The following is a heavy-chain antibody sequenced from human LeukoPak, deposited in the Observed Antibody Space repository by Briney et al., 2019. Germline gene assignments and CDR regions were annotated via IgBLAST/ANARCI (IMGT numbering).Heavy chain of an antibody. CDR1: GGSISITSYY. Sequence: PSETLSLTCTVSGGSISITSYYWGWIRQPPGKGLEWIGNIYYSGSTYYNPSLKRRVTISVDTSKNQFSLKLTSVTAADTAVYYCARDGNGSWYRPPPLGYWGQGTLVTVSS. CDR2: IYYSGST. D-gene: IGHD6-13*01. J-gene: IGHJ4*02. CDR3: ARDGNGSWYRPPPLGY. V-gene: IGHV4-39*07.